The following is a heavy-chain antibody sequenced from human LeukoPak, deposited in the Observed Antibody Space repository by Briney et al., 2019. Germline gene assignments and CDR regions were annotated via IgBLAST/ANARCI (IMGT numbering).Heavy chain of an antibody. CDR1: GFTFSRHG. CDR3: ARTAYYYDSSGYDDAFDI. Sequence: PGGSLRLSCAPSGFTFSRHGMHWVRQAPGKGLEWVAIISNDGSRKYYAHSVEGRFTISRDNAKNSLYLQMNSLRAEDTAVYYCARTAYYYDSSGYDDAFDIWGQGTMVTVSS. V-gene: IGHV3-30*03. J-gene: IGHJ3*02. D-gene: IGHD3-22*01. CDR2: ISNDGSRK.